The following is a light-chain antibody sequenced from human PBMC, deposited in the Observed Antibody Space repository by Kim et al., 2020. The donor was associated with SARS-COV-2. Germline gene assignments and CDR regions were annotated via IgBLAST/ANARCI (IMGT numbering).Light chain of an antibody. V-gene: IGKV1D-16*01. CDR1: QSISSW. CDR3: QQYNSYPLT. Sequence: DIQMTQSPSSLSASVGDRVTITCRASQSISSWLAWYQQKPEKAPKFLIYDASSLQSGVPSRFSGSGSGTDFTLTISSLQPEDFATYYCQQYNSYPLTFGGGTKVDIK. J-gene: IGKJ4*01. CDR2: DAS.